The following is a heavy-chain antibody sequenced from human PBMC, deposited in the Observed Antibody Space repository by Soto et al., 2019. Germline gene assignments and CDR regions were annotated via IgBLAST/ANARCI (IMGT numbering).Heavy chain of an antibody. J-gene: IGHJ4*02. CDR2: IKSKTDGGTT. D-gene: IGHD5-12*01. V-gene: IGHV3-15*01. CDR3: TTEGYDVGPFDY. Sequence: LRLSCAASGFTFSNAWMSWVRQAPGKGLERVGRIKSKTDGGTTDYAAPVKGRFTISRDDSKNTLYLQMNSLKTEDTAVYYCTTEGYDVGPFDYWGQGTLVTVSS. CDR1: GFTFSNAW.